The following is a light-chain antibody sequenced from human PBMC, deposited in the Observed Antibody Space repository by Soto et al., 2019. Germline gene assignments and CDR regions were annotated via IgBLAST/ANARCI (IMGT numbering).Light chain of an antibody. J-gene: IGLJ2*01. CDR2: DVN. Sequence: QSVLTQPPSVSGSPGQSITISCTGTSSDIGGLYNYVSWYQQHPGKAPKLLIYDVNDRPSGVSDRFSGSKSGNTASLTISGLQAEDEADYFCSAYSSGATHVVFGGGTKLTVL. V-gene: IGLV2-14*03. CDR3: SAYSSGATHVV. CDR1: SSDIGGLYNY.